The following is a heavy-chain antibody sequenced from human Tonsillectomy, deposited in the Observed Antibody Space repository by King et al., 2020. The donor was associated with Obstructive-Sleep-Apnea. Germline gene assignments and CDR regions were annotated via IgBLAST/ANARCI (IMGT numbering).Heavy chain of an antibody. J-gene: IGHJ4*02. CDR1: GYTFTNYD. CDR2: MNPRTGET. V-gene: IGHV1-8*01. CDR3: ARSGMFSYSWHDY. D-gene: IGHD2-15*01. Sequence: VQLVESGAEVKKPGASVRVSCKASGYTFTNYDVNWVRQATGQGLEWMGWMNPRTGETGYTQTFQGRVAMTRDTSTTTAYMELRGLRSEDTAVYYCARSGMFSYSWHDYWGQGTLVTVSS.